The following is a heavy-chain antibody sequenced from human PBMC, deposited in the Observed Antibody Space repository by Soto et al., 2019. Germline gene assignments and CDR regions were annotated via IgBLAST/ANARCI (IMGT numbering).Heavy chain of an antibody. CDR2: ISYDGSNK. CDR3: AKRAVGYGMDV. D-gene: IGHD6-13*01. V-gene: IGHV3-30*18. J-gene: IGHJ6*02. CDR1: GFTFSSYG. Sequence: GGSLRLSCAASGFTFSSYGMHWVRQAPGKGLEWVAVISYDGSNKYYADPVKGRFTISRDNSKNTLYLQMNSLRAEDTAVYYCAKRAVGYGMDVWGQGTTVTV.